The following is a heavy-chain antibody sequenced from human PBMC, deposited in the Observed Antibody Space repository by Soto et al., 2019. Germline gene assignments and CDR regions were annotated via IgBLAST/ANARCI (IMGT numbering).Heavy chain of an antibody. Sequence: QVQLVQSGAEVRKPGASVKVSCRASGYTFTSYGISWGRQDPGHVVEWMGWISAYNGNTNYAQKLQGRVTMTTDTSTSTAYMELRSLRSDDTAVYYCARREYYYYYYMDVWGKGTTVTVSS. CDR2: ISAYNGNT. V-gene: IGHV1-18*01. J-gene: IGHJ6*03. CDR1: GYTFTSYG. CDR3: ARREYYYYYYMDV.